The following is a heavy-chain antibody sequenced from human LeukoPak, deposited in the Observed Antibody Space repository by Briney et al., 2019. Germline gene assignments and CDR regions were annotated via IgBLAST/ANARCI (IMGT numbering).Heavy chain of an antibody. Sequence: SVKVSCKASGGTFSSYAISWVRQAPGQGLEWMGGIIPIFGTANYAQKFQGRVTITADESTSTAYMELSSLRSEDTAVYYCARATYSLRWYSSGWYDVGDYWGQGTLVTVSS. CDR2: IIPIFGTA. J-gene: IGHJ4*02. V-gene: IGHV1-69*13. D-gene: IGHD6-19*01. CDR3: ARATYSLRWYSSGWYDVGDY. CDR1: GGTFSSYA.